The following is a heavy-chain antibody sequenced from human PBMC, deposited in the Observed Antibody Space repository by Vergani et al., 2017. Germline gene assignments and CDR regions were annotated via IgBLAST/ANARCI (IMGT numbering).Heavy chain of an antibody. V-gene: IGHV3-30*02. CDR2: IRYDGSNK. CDR1: GFTFRSYG. CDR3: AKDYGKVAGHYYYYGMDV. D-gene: IGHD6-19*01. Sequence: QVQLVESGGGVVQPGRSLRLSCAASGFTFRSYGLHWVRQAPGKGLEWVAVIRYDGSNKYYADSVKGRFTISRDNSKNTLYLQMNSLRAEDTAVYYCAKDYGKVAGHYYYYGMDVWGQGTTVTVSS. J-gene: IGHJ6*02.